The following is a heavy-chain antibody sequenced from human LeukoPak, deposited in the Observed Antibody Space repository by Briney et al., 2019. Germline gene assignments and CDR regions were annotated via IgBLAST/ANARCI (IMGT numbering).Heavy chain of an antibody. D-gene: IGHD1-1*01. CDR3: ARAVQLERPPPLIGYYYMDV. V-gene: IGHV4-59*01. CDR1: GGSISSYY. CDR2: IYYSGST. Sequence: SETLSLTCTVSGGSISSYYWSWIRQPPGKGLEGIGYIYYSGSTNYNPSLKSRVTISVDTSKNQFSLKLRSVTAADTAVYYCARAVQLERPPPLIGYYYMDVWGKGTTVTVSS. J-gene: IGHJ6*03.